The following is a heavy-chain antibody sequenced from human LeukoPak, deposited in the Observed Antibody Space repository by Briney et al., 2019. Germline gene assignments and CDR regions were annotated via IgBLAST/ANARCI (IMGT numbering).Heavy chain of an antibody. CDR3: ARSRTAYYRYFDS. J-gene: IGHJ4*02. V-gene: IGHV4-30-2*01. D-gene: IGHD3-22*01. Sequence: SQTLSLTCTVSVGAVSSGVYTWSWIRQPPGKGLEWIGYIYHSETTYYNPSLQSRVTISVNRSKNQFSLKLTSVTPPDTPVCFCARSRTAYYRYFDSWGQGTLVTVSS. CDR2: IYHSETT. CDR1: VGAVSSGVYT.